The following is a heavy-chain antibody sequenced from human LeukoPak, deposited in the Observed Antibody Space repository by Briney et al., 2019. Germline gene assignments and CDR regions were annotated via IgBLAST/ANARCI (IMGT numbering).Heavy chain of an antibody. CDR1: GVTFSSYG. CDR3: AKDVFGSSWYNSGDAFDI. J-gene: IGHJ3*02. D-gene: IGHD6-13*01. V-gene: IGHV3-30*18. CDR2: ISYDGSNK. Sequence: GGSLRLSCAASGVTFSSYGMHWVRQAPGKGLEWVAVISYDGSNKYYADSVKGRFTISRDNSKNTLYLQMNSMRAEDTAVYYCAKDVFGSSWYNSGDAFDIWGQGTMVTVSS.